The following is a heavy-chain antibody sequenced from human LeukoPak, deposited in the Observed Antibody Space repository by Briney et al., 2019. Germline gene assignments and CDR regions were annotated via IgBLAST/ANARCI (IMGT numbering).Heavy chain of an antibody. V-gene: IGHV4-31*03. CDR3: ARYGDYAFDY. CDR2: IYYSGSS. J-gene: IGHJ4*02. D-gene: IGHD4-17*01. CDR1: GCSISSGNSY. Sequence: SQTLSLTCSVSGCSISSGNSYWSWLRQHPEKGLEWIGYIYYSGSSYYNPSLKSRTTILVNTSKTQFSLKLTSVTDAATAVYYCARYGDYAFDYWGQGTLVTVSS.